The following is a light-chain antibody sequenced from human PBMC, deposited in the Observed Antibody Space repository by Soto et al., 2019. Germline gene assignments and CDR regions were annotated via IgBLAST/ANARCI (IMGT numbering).Light chain of an antibody. V-gene: IGLV1-40*01. J-gene: IGLJ1*01. CDR1: TSNIGAGND. CDR3: QSYDSSLSGYV. Sequence: QSVLTQPPSVSGAPGQRVTISCTGSTSNIGAGNDLHWYQQLPGTAPKLLIYDDNNRPSGVPDRFSGSKSGTSASRAITGLEAEDEAYYYCQSYDSSLSGYVFGTGTKLTVL. CDR2: DDN.